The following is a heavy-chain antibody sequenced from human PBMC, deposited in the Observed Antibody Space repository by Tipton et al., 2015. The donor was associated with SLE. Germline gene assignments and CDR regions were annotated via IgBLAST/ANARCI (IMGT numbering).Heavy chain of an antibody. CDR3: ARDGRGYCDNSGCSEYHWFDP. D-gene: IGHD3-22*01. J-gene: IGHJ5*02. CDR2: IYYSGST. Sequence: TLSLTCTVSGGSISSHYWSWIRQPPGKGLEWIGYIYYSGSTYSNPPLKSRINISVDTPKNQFSLQLSSVTAADTAVYYCARDGRGYCDNSGCSEYHWFDPWGQGTLVTVSS. V-gene: IGHV4-59*11. CDR1: GGSISSHY.